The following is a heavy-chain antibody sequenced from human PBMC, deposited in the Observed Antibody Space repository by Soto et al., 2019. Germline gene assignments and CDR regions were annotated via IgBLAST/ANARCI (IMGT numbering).Heavy chain of an antibody. D-gene: IGHD2-15*01. CDR1: GFTFSSYS. V-gene: IGHV3-48*01. CDR3: ARVVGVVVVAAPPDAFDI. J-gene: IGHJ3*02. CDR2: ISSSSSTI. Sequence: GGSLRLSCAASGFTFSSYSMNWVRQAPGKGLEWVSYISSSSSTIYYADSVKGRFTISRDNAKNSLYLQMNSLRAEDTAVYYCARVVGVVVVAAPPDAFDIWGQGTMVTVSS.